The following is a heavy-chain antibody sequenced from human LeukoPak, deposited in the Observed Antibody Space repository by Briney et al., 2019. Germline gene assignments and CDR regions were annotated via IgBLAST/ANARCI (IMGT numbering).Heavy chain of an antibody. J-gene: IGHJ4*02. Sequence: PGGSLRLSCEASGFTFRSCAMTWVRQAPGKGLEWVSAISGSGGSTYYADSVKGRFTIFRDNSKNTLYLQMNSLRDEDTAVYYCAKGSLGSWYYFDYWGQGTLVTVSS. D-gene: IGHD6-13*01. CDR3: AKGSLGSWYYFDY. V-gene: IGHV3-23*01. CDR2: ISGSGGST. CDR1: GFTFRSCA.